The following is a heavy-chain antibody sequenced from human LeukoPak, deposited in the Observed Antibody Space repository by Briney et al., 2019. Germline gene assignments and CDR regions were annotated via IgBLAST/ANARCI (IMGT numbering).Heavy chain of an antibody. CDR1: GFTFSSYS. CDR2: ISSSSSYI. CDR3: ARDSDKSSSWFNWFDP. V-gene: IGHV3-21*01. D-gene: IGHD6-13*01. Sequence: GGSLRLSCAASGFTFSSYSMNWVRQAPGKGLEWVSSISSSSSYIYYADSVKGRFTISRDNAKNSLYLQMNSLRAEDAAVYYCARDSDKSSSWFNWFDPWGQGTLVTVSS. J-gene: IGHJ5*02.